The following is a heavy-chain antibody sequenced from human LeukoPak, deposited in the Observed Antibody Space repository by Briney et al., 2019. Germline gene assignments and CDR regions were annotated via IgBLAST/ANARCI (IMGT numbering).Heavy chain of an antibody. J-gene: IGHJ4*02. D-gene: IGHD3-22*01. V-gene: IGHV3-74*01. CDR3: ARGGSYYEFDY. CDR2: INDDGSST. CDR1: GLTFSSNW. Sequence: PGGSLRLSCAASGLTFSSNWMHWVRQAPGKGLVWVSHINDDGSSTTYADSVKGRFTISRDNAKNTLYLHMNSLRAEDTAVYFWARGGSYYEFDYWGQGTLVSVSS.